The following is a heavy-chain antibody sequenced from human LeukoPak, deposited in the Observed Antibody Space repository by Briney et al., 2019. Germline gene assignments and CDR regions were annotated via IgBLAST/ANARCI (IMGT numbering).Heavy chain of an antibody. CDR1: GYTFTSYY. CDR3: ARVPSSYYYGMDV. CDR2: INPSDGST. J-gene: IGHJ6*02. D-gene: IGHD2-2*01. V-gene: IGHV1-46*01. Sequence: ASVKVSCKASGYTFTSYYMHWVRQAPGQGLEWMGIINPSDGSTNYAQKFQGRVTMTRDTSTSTVYMELSSLKSEDTAVYYCARVPSSYYYGMDVWGQGTTVTVSS.